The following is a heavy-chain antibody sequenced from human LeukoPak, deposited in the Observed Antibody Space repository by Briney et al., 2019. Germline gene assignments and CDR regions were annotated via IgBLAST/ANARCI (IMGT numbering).Heavy chain of an antibody. CDR1: GFTFSDYY. CDR2: ISSRTSDT. V-gene: IGHV3-11*06. CDR3: TRVGSSGSVDY. D-gene: IGHD1-1*01. Sequence: PGRSLRLSCAASGFTFSDYYMSWIRQAPGKGLEWVSYISSRTSDTNYVDSVKGRFTISRDNAKNSLYLQMNSLRAEDTAVYYCTRVGSSGSVDYWGQGTLVTVSS. J-gene: IGHJ4*02.